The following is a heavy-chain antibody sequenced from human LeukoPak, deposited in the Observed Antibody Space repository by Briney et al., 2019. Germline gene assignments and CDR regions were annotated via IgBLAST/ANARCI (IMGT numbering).Heavy chain of an antibody. D-gene: IGHD3-9*01. V-gene: IGHV3-30*18. CDR3: AKPSSTFDWLLWLDY. J-gene: IGHJ4*02. CDR1: GFTFSSYG. CDR2: ISYDGSNK. Sequence: GGSLRLSCAASGFTFSSYGMHWVRQAPGKGLEWVAVISYDGSNKYYADSVKGRFTISRDNSKNTLYLQMNSLRAEDTAVYYCAKPSSTFDWLLWLDYWGQGTLVTVPS.